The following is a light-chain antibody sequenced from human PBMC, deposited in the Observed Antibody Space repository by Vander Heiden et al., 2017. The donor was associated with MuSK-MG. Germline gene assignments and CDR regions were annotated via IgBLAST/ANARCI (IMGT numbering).Light chain of an antibody. V-gene: IGKV3-20*01. CDR3: QQDGRSHWT. CDR1: QSVSSDY. J-gene: IGKJ1*01. CDR2: AAS. Sequence: EIVLTQSPGTLSLSPGERAILSCRASQSVSSDYLGWYQQKPGQAPRLLIYAASNRAAGIPDRFSGSGSGTDFTLTISSLEPEDFAVYYCQQDGRSHWTFGQGTKVEIK.